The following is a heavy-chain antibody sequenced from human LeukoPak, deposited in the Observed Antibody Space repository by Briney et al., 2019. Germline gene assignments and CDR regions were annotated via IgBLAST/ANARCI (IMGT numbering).Heavy chain of an antibody. CDR2: ISHDGTNK. V-gene: IGHV3-30*18. D-gene: IGHD4-17*01. Sequence: PGGSLRLSCAASGFTFSSYGMHWVRQAPGKGLEWVAVISHDGTNKNYEDSLKGRFTISRDNSKNTLYLQMNSLRAEDTALYYCAKDAVFGDYEWVFDYWGQGTLVTVSS. J-gene: IGHJ4*02. CDR3: AKDAVFGDYEWVFDY. CDR1: GFTFSSYG.